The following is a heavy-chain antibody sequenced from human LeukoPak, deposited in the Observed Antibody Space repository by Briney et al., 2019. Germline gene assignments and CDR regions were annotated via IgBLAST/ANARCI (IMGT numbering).Heavy chain of an antibody. CDR1: GYSISSGYY. V-gene: IGHV4-38-2*02. Sequence: SETLSLTCTVSGYSISSGYYWGWIRQPPGKGLEWIGSIYHSGSTYYNPSLKSRVTISIDTSKNQFSLKLSSVTAADTAVYYCARDIVATINWFDPWGQGTLVTVSS. J-gene: IGHJ5*02. CDR2: IYHSGST. D-gene: IGHD5-12*01. CDR3: ARDIVATINWFDP.